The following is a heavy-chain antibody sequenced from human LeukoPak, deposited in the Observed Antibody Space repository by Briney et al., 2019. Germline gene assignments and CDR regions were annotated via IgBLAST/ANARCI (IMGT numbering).Heavy chain of an antibody. D-gene: IGHD2-21*02. Sequence: GGSLRLSCAASGFTFSSYAMSWVRQAPGKGMEWVSAISGSGGSTYYSDSVKGPFTISRDNSNNTLYLQMNSLTAEDTAVYYCAKEGHIVVVTAIQALYYFDYWGQGTLVTVSS. CDR1: GFTFSSYA. CDR3: AKEGHIVVVTAIQALYYFDY. J-gene: IGHJ4*02. CDR2: ISGSGGST. V-gene: IGHV3-23*01.